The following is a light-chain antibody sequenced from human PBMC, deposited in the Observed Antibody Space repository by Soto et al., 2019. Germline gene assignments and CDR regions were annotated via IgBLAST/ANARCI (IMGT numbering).Light chain of an antibody. Sequence: QSVLTQPASVSGSPGQSITISCAGTSRDIGAYNYVSWYQQHPDKAPKLLIYDVTNRPSGISYRFSGSKSGNTASLTIPGLQTEDEADYYCSSYTDLATLVFGDGTKVTVL. J-gene: IGLJ1*01. CDR2: DVT. V-gene: IGLV2-14*03. CDR1: SRDIGAYNY. CDR3: SSYTDLATLV.